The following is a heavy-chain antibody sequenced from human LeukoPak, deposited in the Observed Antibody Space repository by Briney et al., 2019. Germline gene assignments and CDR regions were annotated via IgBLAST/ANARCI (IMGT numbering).Heavy chain of an antibody. J-gene: IGHJ5*02. Sequence: ASVKVSCKASGYIFTGYYVHWVRQAPGQGLEWMGWINPNTGDTDYSQNSQGRVTMTRDTSLSTAYMDVSSLRSDDTAVYYCARDSRAVGFDPWGQGTLVTVSS. D-gene: IGHD6-19*01. CDR3: ARDSRAVGFDP. CDR2: INPNTGDT. V-gene: IGHV1-2*02. CDR1: GYIFTGYY.